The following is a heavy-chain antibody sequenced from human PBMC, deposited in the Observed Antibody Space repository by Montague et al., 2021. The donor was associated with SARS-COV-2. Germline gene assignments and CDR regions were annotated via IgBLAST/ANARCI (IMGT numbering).Heavy chain of an antibody. CDR3: ASPTYYYDSSGSDAFDI. V-gene: IGHV4-39*01. CDR2: IYYSGST. Sequence: SETLSLTCTVSGGSNSSSNYYWGWVRQPPGKGLEWIGSIYYSGSTYYNPSLKSRVTISVDTSKNQFSLKLSSVTAADTAVYYCASPTYYYDSSGSDAFDIWGQGTMVTVSS. D-gene: IGHD3-22*01. CDR1: GGSNSSSNYY. J-gene: IGHJ3*02.